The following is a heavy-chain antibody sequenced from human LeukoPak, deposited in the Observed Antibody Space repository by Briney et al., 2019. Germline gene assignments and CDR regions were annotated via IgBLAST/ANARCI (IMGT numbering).Heavy chain of an antibody. D-gene: IGHD6-13*01. V-gene: IGHV1-46*01. CDR3: ARAIAAAGLDY. Sequence: ASVKVSCTASGYTFTSYYMHWVRQAPGQGLEWMGIINPSGGSTSYAQKFQGRVTMTRDTSTSTVYMELSSLRSEDTAVYYCARAIAAAGLDYWGQGTLVTVSS. CDR1: GYTFTSYY. J-gene: IGHJ4*02. CDR2: INPSGGST.